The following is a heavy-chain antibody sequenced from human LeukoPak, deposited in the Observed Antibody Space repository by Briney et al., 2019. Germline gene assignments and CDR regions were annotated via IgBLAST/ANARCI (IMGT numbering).Heavy chain of an antibody. D-gene: IGHD5-18*01. V-gene: IGHV4-31*03. CDR3: ARETRGYSYGFDY. CDR1: GGSISSGGYY. J-gene: IGHJ4*02. CDR2: IYYSGST. Sequence: SETLSLTCTVSGGSISSGGYYWSWIRQYPGKGLEWIGYIYYSGSTYYNPSLKSRVTISVYTAKNQFSLKLSSVTAADTAVYYCARETRGYSYGFDYWGQGTLVTVSS.